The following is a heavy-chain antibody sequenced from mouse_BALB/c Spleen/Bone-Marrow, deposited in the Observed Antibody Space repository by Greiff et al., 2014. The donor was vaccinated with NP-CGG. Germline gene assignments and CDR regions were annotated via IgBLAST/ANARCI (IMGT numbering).Heavy chain of an antibody. CDR3: ARYWDGYYFDY. V-gene: IGHV1-63*02. D-gene: IGHD4-1*01. CDR1: GYTFTNDW. J-gene: IGHJ2*01. CDR2: IYPGGGYT. Sequence: VQLQQSGAELVRPGTSVKMSCKASGYTFTNDWLGWVKQRPGHGLEWIGDIYPGGGYTKYNEKFRGKATLTADTSSSTAYMQLSGLTSEDSAVYFCARYWDGYYFDYWGQGTTLTVSS.